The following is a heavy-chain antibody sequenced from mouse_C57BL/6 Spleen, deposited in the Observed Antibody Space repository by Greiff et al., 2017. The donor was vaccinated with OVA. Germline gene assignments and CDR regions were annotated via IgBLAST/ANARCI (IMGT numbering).Heavy chain of an antibody. V-gene: IGHV1-80*01. CDR2: IYPGDGDT. J-gene: IGHJ2*01. CDR1: GYAFSSYW. CDR3: ARKGHYYGSSLYYFDY. Sequence: QVQLQQSGAELVKPGASVKISCKASGYAFSSYWMNWVKQRPGKGLEWIGQIYPGDGDTNYNGKFKGKGTLTADKSSSTAYMQLSSLTSEDSAVYFCARKGHYYGSSLYYFDYWGQGTTLTVSS. D-gene: IGHD1-1*01.